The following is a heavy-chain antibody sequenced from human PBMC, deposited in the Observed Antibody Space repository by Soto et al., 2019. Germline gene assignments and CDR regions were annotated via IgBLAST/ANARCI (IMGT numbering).Heavy chain of an antibody. D-gene: IGHD4-17*01. J-gene: IGHJ6*02. CDR3: ARDYGDYGQGQDSYYYYGMDV. V-gene: IGHV4-59*01. CDR2: IYYSGST. Sequence: PSETLSLTCTVSGGSISSYYWSWIRQPPGKGLEWIGYIYYSGSTNYNPSLKSRVTISVDTSKNQFSLKLSSVTAADTAVYYCARDYGDYGQGQDSYYYYGMDVWGQGTTVTVSS. CDR1: GGSISSYY.